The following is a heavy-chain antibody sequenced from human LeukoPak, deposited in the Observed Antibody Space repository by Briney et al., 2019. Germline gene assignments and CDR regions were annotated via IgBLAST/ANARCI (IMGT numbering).Heavy chain of an antibody. Sequence: SETLSLTCTVSAGSISSSSYSWGWIRQPPGKGLEWIGNIYYSGSTYYNPSLKSRVTISVDTSKNQFSLKLSSVTTADTAVYYCAREVAGTPWIDYWGQGTLVTVSS. CDR3: AREVAGTPWIDY. CDR2: IYYSGST. D-gene: IGHD6-19*01. V-gene: IGHV4-39*02. CDR1: AGSISSSSYS. J-gene: IGHJ4*02.